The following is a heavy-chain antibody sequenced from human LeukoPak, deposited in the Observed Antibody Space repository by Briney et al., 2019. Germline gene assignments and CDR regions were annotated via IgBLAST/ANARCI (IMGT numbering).Heavy chain of an antibody. CDR2: INHSGST. D-gene: IGHD3-22*01. CDR3: ARNRGSSGYSYYYGMDV. CDR1: DGSINIYY. Sequence: SETLSLTCTVSDGSINIYYWSWIRQPPGKGLEWIGEINHSGSTNYNPSLKSRVTISVDTSKNQFSLKLSSVTAADTAVYYCARNRGSSGYSYYYGMDVWGQGTTVTVSS. J-gene: IGHJ6*02. V-gene: IGHV4-34*01.